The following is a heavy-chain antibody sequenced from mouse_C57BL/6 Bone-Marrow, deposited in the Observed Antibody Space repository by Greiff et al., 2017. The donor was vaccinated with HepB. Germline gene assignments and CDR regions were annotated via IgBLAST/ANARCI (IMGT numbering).Heavy chain of an antibody. CDR3: ARYEGFYYGNYETWFAY. D-gene: IGHD2-1*01. CDR1: GYTFTSYW. CDR2: IDPSDSYT. Sequence: QVQLQQSGAELVRPGTSVKLSCKASGYTFTSYWMHWVKQRPGQGLEWIGVIDPSDSYTNYNQKFKGKATLTVDTSSSTAYMQLSSLTSEDSAVYYCARYEGFYYGNYETWFAYWGQGTLVTVSA. J-gene: IGHJ3*01. V-gene: IGHV1-59*01.